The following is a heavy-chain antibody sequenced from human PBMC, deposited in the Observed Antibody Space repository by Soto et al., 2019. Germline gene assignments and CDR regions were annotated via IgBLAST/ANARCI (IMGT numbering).Heavy chain of an antibody. CDR3: ARGRADYNNAYLGRGMDV. J-gene: IGHJ6*02. D-gene: IGHD4-4*01. V-gene: IGHV1-69*05. CDR2: IIPIFATP. Sequence: QVQRVQSGAEVKKPGSSVKVSCKASGGTFSNYDIIWVRQAPGQGIEWMGGIIPIFATPNYAQKFQGRVTITPDESKSTSYMQLRSLRSEDTAVYYCARGRADYNNAYLGRGMDVWGQGTTVTVSS. CDR1: GGTFSNYD.